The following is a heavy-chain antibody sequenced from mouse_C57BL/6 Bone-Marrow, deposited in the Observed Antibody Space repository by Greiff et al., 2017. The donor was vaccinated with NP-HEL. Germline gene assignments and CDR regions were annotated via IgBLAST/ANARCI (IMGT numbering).Heavy chain of an antibody. CDR2: IYPSDSET. Sequence: QVQLKQPGAELVRPGSSVKLSCKASGYTFTSYWMDWVKQRPGQGLEWIGNIYPSDSETHYNQKFKDKATLTVDKSSSTAYMQLSSLTSEDSAVYYCARLITTVVAKGFAYWGQGTLVTVSA. J-gene: IGHJ3*01. CDR1: GYTFTSYW. CDR3: ARLITTVVAKGFAY. V-gene: IGHV1-61*01. D-gene: IGHD1-1*01.